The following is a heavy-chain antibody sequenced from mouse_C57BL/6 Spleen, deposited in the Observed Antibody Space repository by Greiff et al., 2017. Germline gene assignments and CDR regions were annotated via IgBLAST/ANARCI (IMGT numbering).Heavy chain of an antibody. J-gene: IGHJ2*01. D-gene: IGHD5-1*01. V-gene: IGHV1-26*01. Sequence: VQLQQSGPELVKPGASVQISCKASGYTFTDYYMNWVKQSHGKSLEWIGDINPNNGGTSYNQKFKGKATLTVDKSSSTAYMELRSLTSEDSAVYYCARPTYLYYFDYWGQGTTLTVSS. CDR1: GYTFTDYY. CDR2: INPNNGGT. CDR3: ARPTYLYYFDY.